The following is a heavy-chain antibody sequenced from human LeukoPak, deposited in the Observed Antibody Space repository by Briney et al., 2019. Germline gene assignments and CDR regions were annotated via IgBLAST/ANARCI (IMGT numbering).Heavy chain of an antibody. CDR1: GGSFSGYY. J-gene: IGHJ2*01. D-gene: IGHD1-26*01. Sequence: TLSLTCAVYGGSFSGYYWSWIRQPPGKGLEWIGEINRSGSTNYNPSLKSRVTISVDTSKNQFSLKLSSVTAADTAVYYCARVGAPPRRYFDLWGRGTLVTVSS. CDR2: INRSGST. V-gene: IGHV4-34*01. CDR3: ARVGAPPRRYFDL.